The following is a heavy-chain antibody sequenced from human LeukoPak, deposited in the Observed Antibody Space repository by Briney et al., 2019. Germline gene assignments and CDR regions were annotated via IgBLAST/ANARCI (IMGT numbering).Heavy chain of an antibody. CDR2: ISSSGSTI. Sequence: PGGSLRLSCAASGFTFSDYYMNWIRQAPGKGLEWVSYISSSGSTINYADSVKGRFTISMDNAKNSLYLQVNSLRVEDTAVYYCARGRIYYDSSGYPHHFDYWGQGTLVTVSS. CDR1: GFTFSDYY. J-gene: IGHJ4*02. V-gene: IGHV3-11*04. D-gene: IGHD3-22*01. CDR3: ARGRIYYDSSGYPHHFDY.